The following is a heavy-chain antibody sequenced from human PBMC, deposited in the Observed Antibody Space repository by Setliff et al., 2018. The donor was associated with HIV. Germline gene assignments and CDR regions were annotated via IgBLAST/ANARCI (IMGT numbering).Heavy chain of an antibody. J-gene: IGHJ4*02. CDR3: ARLKDVVLMVNDF. D-gene: IGHD2-8*01. Sequence: GESLKISCQASGYSFTNFLIGWVRQMPGKGLEWMGIVSPGDSGTSYSPSFQGQVTMSADKSISTAYLQWSSLKASDTAMYYCARLKDVVLMVNDFWGQGTLVTSPQ. CDR2: VSPGDSGT. V-gene: IGHV5-51*01. CDR1: GYSFTNFL.